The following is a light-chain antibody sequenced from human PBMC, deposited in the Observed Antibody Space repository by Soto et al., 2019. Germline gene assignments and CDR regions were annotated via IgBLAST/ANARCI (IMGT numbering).Light chain of an antibody. J-gene: IGLJ1*01. V-gene: IGLV2-14*02. Sequence: QSVLTQPASVSGSPGQSITISCTGTSSDVGSYNLVSWYQQHLGKAPKLMIYEVSKRPSGVPDRFSGSKSGNTASLTVSGLQAEDEADYYCSSYAGSNIPYVFGTGTKVTVL. CDR2: EVS. CDR1: SSDVGSYNL. CDR3: SSYAGSNIPYV.